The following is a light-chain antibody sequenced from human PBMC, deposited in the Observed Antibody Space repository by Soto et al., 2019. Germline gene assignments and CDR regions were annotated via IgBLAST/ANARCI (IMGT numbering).Light chain of an antibody. CDR1: QRISNSY. CDR3: QQYGSSPRT. J-gene: IGKJ1*01. Sequence: IVFTQSACTLSLSPGERATLSCRASQRISNSYLAWYQQKPGQAPRLLIYGASSRATGIPERFSGSGSVTDFTLTISRLEPEDFAVYFCQQYGSSPRTFGQGTKVDIK. V-gene: IGKV3-20*01. CDR2: GAS.